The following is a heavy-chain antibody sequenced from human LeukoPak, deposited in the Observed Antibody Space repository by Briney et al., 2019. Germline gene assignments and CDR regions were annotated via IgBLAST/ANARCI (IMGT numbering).Heavy chain of an antibody. CDR3: ARVSFYHSSGYYPPDY. CDR2: ISYDGSNK. V-gene: IGHV3-30*03. J-gene: IGHJ4*02. Sequence: PGRSLRLSCAASGFTFSSYGMHWVRQAPGKGLEWVAVISYDGSNKYYADSVKGRFTISRDNSKNTLYLQMNSLRAEDTAVYYCARVSFYHSSGYYPPDYWGQGTLVTVSS. CDR1: GFTFSSYG. D-gene: IGHD3-22*01.